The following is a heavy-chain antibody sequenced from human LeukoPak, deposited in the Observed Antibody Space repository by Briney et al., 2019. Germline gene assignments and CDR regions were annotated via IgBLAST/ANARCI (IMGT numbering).Heavy chain of an antibody. V-gene: IGHV1-2*02. CDR1: GYAFTGYY. CDR3: APGSGSYGTFDY. D-gene: IGHD1-26*01. Sequence: ASVKVSCKASGYAFTGYYIHWVRQAPGQGLEWMGWINPNSGGTKYAQEFQGRVTMTRDTSISTAYMELSRLRSDDTAVYYCAPGSGSYGTFDYWGQGTLVTVSS. CDR2: INPNSGGT. J-gene: IGHJ4*02.